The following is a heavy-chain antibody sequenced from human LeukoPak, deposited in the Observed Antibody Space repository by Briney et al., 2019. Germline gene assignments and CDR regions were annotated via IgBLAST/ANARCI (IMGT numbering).Heavy chain of an antibody. CDR1: GGAISSYY. Sequence: PSGTLCLTCTVSGGAISSYYWSWVRQPPGKGLEWIGYIYYSGRTNYNPSLKSRVTISVDTSKNTLSLKLSSVTAADTAVYYCARSDSGSYYSPPYYHYGMDVWGKGTTVTVSS. V-gene: IGHV4-59*12. CDR2: IYYSGRT. D-gene: IGHD3-10*01. CDR3: ARSDSGSYYSPPYYHYGMDV. J-gene: IGHJ6*04.